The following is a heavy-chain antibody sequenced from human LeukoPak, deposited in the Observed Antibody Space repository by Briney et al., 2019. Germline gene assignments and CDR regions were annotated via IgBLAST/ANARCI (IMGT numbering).Heavy chain of an antibody. D-gene: IGHD3-10*01. CDR3: ARGGEVLPMAPGY. Sequence: SETLSLTCTVSGGSISSYYWSWIRQPPGKGLEWIGYIYYSGSTNYNPSLKSRVTISVDTSKNQFSLKLSSVTAADTAVYYCARGGEVLPMAPGYWGQGTLVTVSS. CDR1: GGSISSYY. V-gene: IGHV4-59*01. CDR2: IYYSGST. J-gene: IGHJ4*02.